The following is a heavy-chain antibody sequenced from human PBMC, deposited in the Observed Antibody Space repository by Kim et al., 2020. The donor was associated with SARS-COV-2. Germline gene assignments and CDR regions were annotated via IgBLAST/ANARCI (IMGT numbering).Heavy chain of an antibody. Sequence: SETLSLTCTVSGGSINDYYWTWIRQPPGKGLEWIAYISYPGNTNYNPSLQSRVTTSADSSKNQLSLRLSSVTAADTAVYYCARDGRTSWYFDLWGRGTLVTVSS. D-gene: IGHD2-2*01. CDR2: ISYPGNT. V-gene: IGHV4-59*01. CDR1: GGSINDYY. J-gene: IGHJ2*01. CDR3: ARDGRTSWYFDL.